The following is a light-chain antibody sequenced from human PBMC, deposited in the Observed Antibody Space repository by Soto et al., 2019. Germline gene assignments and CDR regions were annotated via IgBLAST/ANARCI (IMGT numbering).Light chain of an antibody. V-gene: IGLV2-8*01. CDR2: EVS. J-gene: IGLJ2*01. CDR3: SSYAGSNNYVV. Sequence: QSGLTQPPSASGSPGQSVTISCTGTSSDVGGYNYVSWYQQHPGKAPKLMIYEVSKRPSGVPDRFSGSKSGNTASLTVSGLQAEDEADYYCSSYAGSNNYVVFGGGTKLTVL. CDR1: SSDVGGYNY.